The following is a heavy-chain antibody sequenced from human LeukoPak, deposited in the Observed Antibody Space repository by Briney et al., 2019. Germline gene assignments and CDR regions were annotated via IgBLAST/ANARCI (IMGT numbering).Heavy chain of an antibody. CDR1: GGSISGYY. Sequence: PSEALSLTCTVSGGSISGYYWSWIRQPPGKGLESIGYVHYSGSTNYNPSLKSRVIISVDTSRNQFSLKLSSVTAADTAVYYCARQEATEGHFDYWGQGTLVTVSS. CDR3: ARQEATEGHFDY. V-gene: IGHV4-59*08. CDR2: VHYSGST. J-gene: IGHJ4*02.